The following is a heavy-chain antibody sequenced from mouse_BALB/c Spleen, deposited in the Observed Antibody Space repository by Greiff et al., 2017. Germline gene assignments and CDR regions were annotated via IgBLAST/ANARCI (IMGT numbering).Heavy chain of an antibody. D-gene: IGHD3-2*01. CDR3: AREDSSGYWFAY. V-gene: IGHV5-9-4*01. CDR2: ISSGGSYT. Sequence: DVMLVESGGGLVKPGGSLKLSCAASGFTFSSYAMSWVRQSPEKRLEWVAEISSGGSYTYYPDTVTGRFTISRDNAKNTLYLEMSSLRSEDTAMYYCAREDSSGYWFAYWGQGTLVTVSA. CDR1: GFTFSSYA. J-gene: IGHJ3*01.